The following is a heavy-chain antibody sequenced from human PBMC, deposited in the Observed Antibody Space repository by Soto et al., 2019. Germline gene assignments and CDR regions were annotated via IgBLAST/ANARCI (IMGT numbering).Heavy chain of an antibody. Sequence: QVQLVQSGAEVKKPGASVKVSCKASGYTFTSYGISWVRQAPGQGLEWMGWISAYNGNTNYAQKLQGRVTITTDTSTSTAYMELRSLRSDDTAVYYCARVKMRAYGGKSPPPPFDYWGQGTLVTVSS. D-gene: IGHD2-15*01. CDR2: ISAYNGNT. CDR1: GYTFTSYG. V-gene: IGHV1-18*01. J-gene: IGHJ4*02. CDR3: ARVKMRAYGGKSPPPPFDY.